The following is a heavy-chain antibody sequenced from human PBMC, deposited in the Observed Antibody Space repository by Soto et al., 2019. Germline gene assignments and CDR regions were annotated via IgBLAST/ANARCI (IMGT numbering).Heavy chain of an antibody. CDR3: ARDISVSPAVIITDFVY. Sequence: ASGCIFRTYRNHKLRQAPWKGLEWASSISSSSSYIYYADSVKGRFTISRDNAKNSLYLQMNSLRAEDTAVYFCARDISVSPAVIITDFVYWG. J-gene: IGHJ4*01. D-gene: IGHD3-9*01. CDR2: ISSSSSYI. CDR1: GCIFRTYR. V-gene: IGHV3-21*01.